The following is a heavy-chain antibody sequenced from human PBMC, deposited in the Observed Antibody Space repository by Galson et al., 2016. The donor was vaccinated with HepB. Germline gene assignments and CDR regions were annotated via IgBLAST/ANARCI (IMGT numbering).Heavy chain of an antibody. V-gene: IGHV4-31*03. Sequence: TLSLTCTVSGGSISSGTYFWTWIRQHPGKGLEWIGYVHHGGNTYYNPSLKNRVTLSVDTSENEFYLNLTSVTAADTAIYYCAREKIQFDSWGQGVLVTVSS. CDR3: AREKIQFDS. CDR2: VHHGGNT. CDR1: GGSISSGTYF. J-gene: IGHJ5*01.